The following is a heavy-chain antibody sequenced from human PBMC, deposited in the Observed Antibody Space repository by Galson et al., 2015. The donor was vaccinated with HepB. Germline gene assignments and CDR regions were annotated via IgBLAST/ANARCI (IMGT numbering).Heavy chain of an antibody. Sequence: LRLSCAASGFTFSSYSMNWVRQAPGKGLEWVSYIISSSDTIYYADSVKGRFTISRDNAKNTLYLQMNSLRAEDTAVYYCARVAGGSSGYNYFDPEFYFDPWGQGTLVTVSS. CDR3: ARVAGGSSGYNYFDPEFYFDP. J-gene: IGHJ4*02. CDR1: GFTFSSYS. D-gene: IGHD3-22*01. V-gene: IGHV3-48*04. CDR2: IISSSDTI.